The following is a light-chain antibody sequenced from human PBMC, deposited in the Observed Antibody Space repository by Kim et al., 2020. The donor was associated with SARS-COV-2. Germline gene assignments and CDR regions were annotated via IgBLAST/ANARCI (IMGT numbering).Light chain of an antibody. J-gene: IGKJ1*01. CDR1: QSFSSW. Sequence: ASVGDRVTITCRASQSFSSWLAWYQHKPGKAPKLLIYKASSLESGVPSRFSGSGSGTEFTLTISSLQPDDFATYYCQQYNSYPWTFGQGTKVDIK. CDR2: KAS. CDR3: QQYNSYPWT. V-gene: IGKV1-5*03.